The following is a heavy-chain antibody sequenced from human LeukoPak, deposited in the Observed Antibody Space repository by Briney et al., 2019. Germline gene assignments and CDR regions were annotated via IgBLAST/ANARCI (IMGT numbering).Heavy chain of an antibody. CDR2: IKKDGSEK. J-gene: IGHJ4*02. Sequence: GGSLRLSCTAPGFIFSGSWMAWIRQAPGKGLEWVAIIKKDGSEKYYVDSMKGRFTISRDNAKNSLFLQMNSLRAEDTAIYYCATDTWYSAGHWGQGTLVTVSS. V-gene: IGHV3-7*03. D-gene: IGHD2-15*01. CDR1: GFIFSGSW. CDR3: ATDTWYSAGH.